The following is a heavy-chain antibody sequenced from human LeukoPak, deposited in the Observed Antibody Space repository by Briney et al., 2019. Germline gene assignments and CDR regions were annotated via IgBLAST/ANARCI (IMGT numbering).Heavy chain of an antibody. V-gene: IGHV3-74*01. CDR1: GFTFSSYW. CDR2: INSDGSST. Sequence: PGGSLRLSCAASGFTFSSYWMHWVRQAPGKGLGWVSRINSDGSSTSYADSVKGRFTISRDNAKNTLYLQMNSLRAEDTAVYYCARGSSPRRFDYWGQGTLVTVSS. J-gene: IGHJ4*02. D-gene: IGHD3-10*01. CDR3: ARGSSPRRFDY.